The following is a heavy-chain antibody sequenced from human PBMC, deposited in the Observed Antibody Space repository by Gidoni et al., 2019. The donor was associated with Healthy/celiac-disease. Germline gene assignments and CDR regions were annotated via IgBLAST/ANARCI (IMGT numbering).Heavy chain of an antibody. D-gene: IGHD5-18*01. CDR1: GCSFSSYD. V-gene: IGHV3-23*01. CDR2: IGGSGGST. J-gene: IGHJ4*02. CDR3: AKAGGGYSYGNTDY. Sequence: EVQLLETGGGSVHPGGSVRLSCAAPGCSFSSYDMSWVRQAPGKGLGWVSGIGGSGGSTRYADSVKGRFTISRDNSKNTLYLQMNSLRAEDTAVYYCAKAGGGYSYGNTDYWGQGTLVTVSS.